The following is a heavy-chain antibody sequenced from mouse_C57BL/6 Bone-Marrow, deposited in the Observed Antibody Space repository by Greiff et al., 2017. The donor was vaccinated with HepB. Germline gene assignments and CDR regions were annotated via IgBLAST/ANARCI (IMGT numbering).Heavy chain of an antibody. CDR3: ARRLYYDGSSYGAMDY. CDR2: IYPGDGDT. V-gene: IGHV1-82*01. J-gene: IGHJ4*01. Sequence: VQLQQSGPELVKPGASVKISCKASGYAFSSSWMNWVKQRPGKGLEWIGRIYPGDGDTNYNGKFKGKATLTADKSSSTAYMQLSSLTSEDSAVYFCARRLYYDGSSYGAMDYWGQGTSVTVSS. CDR1: GYAFSSSW. D-gene: IGHD1-1*01.